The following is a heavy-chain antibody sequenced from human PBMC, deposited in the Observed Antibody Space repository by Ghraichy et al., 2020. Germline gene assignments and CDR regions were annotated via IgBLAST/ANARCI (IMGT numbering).Heavy chain of an antibody. CDR2: IYYSGST. J-gene: IGHJ4*02. V-gene: IGHV4-31*03. CDR1: GGSISSGGYY. CDR3: ARAKSSDYDILTGYYIGGDFDY. Sequence: SETLSLTCTVSGGSISSGGYYWSWIRQHPGKGLEWIGYIYYSGSTYYNPSLKSRVTISVDTSKNQFSLKLSSVTAADTAVYYCARAKSSDYDILTGYYIGGDFDYWGQGTLVTVSS. D-gene: IGHD3-9*01.